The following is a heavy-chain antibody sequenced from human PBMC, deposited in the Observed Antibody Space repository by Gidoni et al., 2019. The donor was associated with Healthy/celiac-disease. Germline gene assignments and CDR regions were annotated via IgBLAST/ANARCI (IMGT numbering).Heavy chain of an antibody. CDR1: GFTFSSYG. V-gene: IGHV3-33*01. D-gene: IGHD3-3*01. CDR3: ASGSTIDAFDI. Sequence: QVQLVESGGGVVQPGRSLRLSCAASGFTFSSYGMHWVRQAPGKGLEWVAVIWYDGSNKYYADSVKGRFTISRDNSKNTLYLQMNSLRAEDTAVYYCASGSTIDAFDIWGQGTMVTVSS. CDR2: IWYDGSNK. J-gene: IGHJ3*02.